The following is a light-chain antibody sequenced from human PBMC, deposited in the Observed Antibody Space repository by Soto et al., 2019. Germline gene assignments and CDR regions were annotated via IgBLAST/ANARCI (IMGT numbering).Light chain of an antibody. J-gene: IGKJ5*01. CDR2: AAS. CDR1: QGISSW. V-gene: IGKV1D-16*01. Sequence: DIQMTQSPSTLSASVGDRVTITCRASQGISSWLAWYQQKPGKAPKLLIYAASSLQSGVPSRFSGSGSGTDFTLTISRLEPEDFAVYYCQQYGSSPTFGEGTRLEIK. CDR3: QQYGSSPT.